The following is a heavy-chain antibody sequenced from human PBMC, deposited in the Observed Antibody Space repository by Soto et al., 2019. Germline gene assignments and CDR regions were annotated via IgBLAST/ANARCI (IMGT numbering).Heavy chain of an antibody. CDR1: GYSFTIYC. D-gene: IGHD6-19*01. J-gene: IGHJ5*02. CDR2: IYPGDSDT. Sequence: GESLKISCNGSGYSFTIYCIALVPQMPGKGLECMGIIYPGDSDTRYSPSFEGQVTISADKSINTAYLQWSSLKASDSAMYYCARPFDTSGWYDHWGQGTLVTVSS. V-gene: IGHV5-51*01. CDR3: ARPFDTSGWYDH.